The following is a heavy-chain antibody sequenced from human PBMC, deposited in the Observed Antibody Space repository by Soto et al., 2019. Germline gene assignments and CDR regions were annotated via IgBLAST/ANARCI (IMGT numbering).Heavy chain of an antibody. D-gene: IGHD3-22*01. CDR3: ARSPYYYDSSGYYYENSYFDY. V-gene: IGHV4-59*01. Sequence: SETLSLTCTVFGGSISSYYWSWIRQPPGKGLEWIGYIYYSGSTNYNPSLKSRVTISVDTSKNQFSLKLSSVTAADTAVYYCARSPYYYDSSGYYYENSYFDYWGQGTLVTVSS. CDR2: IYYSGST. J-gene: IGHJ4*02. CDR1: GGSISSYY.